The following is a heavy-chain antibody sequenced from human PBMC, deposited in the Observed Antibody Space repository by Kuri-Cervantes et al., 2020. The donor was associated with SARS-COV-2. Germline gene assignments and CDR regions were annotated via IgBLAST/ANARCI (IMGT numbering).Heavy chain of an antibody. CDR3: ARHEPSILAPPVCIDY. CDR2: IHYRETT. Sequence: GSLRLSCTVSGGSISGSGYYWAWIRQPPGKGLEWIGHIHYRETTYYNPSLKSRATISVDTSKNQFSLKLNSVTAADTAVYYCARHEPSILAPPVCIDYWGQGTLVTVSS. J-gene: IGHJ4*02. V-gene: IGHV4-39*01. D-gene: IGHD3-9*01. CDR1: GGSISGSGYY.